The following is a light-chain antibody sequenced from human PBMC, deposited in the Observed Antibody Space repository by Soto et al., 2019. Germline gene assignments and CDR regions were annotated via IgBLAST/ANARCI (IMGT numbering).Light chain of an antibody. CDR3: SSYTSSNTLDV. J-gene: IGLJ1*01. CDR1: SSDIGGYNF. V-gene: IGLV2-14*01. Sequence: QSVLTQPASVSGSPGQSITISCTGTSSDIGGYNFVSWYQQHPGKAPKLMIYEVSNRPSGISNRFSGSKSGNTASLTISGLQAEDEADYYCSSYTSSNTLDVFGTGTKVTAL. CDR2: EVS.